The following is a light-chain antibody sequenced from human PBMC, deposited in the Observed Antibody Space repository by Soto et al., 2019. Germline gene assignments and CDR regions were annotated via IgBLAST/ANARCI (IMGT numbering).Light chain of an antibody. V-gene: IGKV3-15*01. CDR1: QSVSGN. CDR3: QQFNSWPRT. CDR2: GAS. Sequence: EIVMMPSPAALSETPGERVTLSCRASQSVSGNVAWYHQKPGQPPRLLVYGASTTATDIPARFFGSGSETDFTLTITRLQSEDFGIYYCQQFNSWPRTFGQGTKVDIK. J-gene: IGKJ1*01.